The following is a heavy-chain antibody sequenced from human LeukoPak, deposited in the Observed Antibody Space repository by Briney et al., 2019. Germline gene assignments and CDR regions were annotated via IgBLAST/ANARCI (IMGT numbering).Heavy chain of an antibody. D-gene: IGHD6-6*01. CDR3: ASASIAARANWFDP. CDR2: IYYSGST. V-gene: IGHV4-39*01. Sequence: SETLSLTCTVSGGSISSSSYYWGWIRQPPGKGLEWIGSIYYSGSTYYNPSLKSRVTISVDTSKNQFSLKLSSVTAADTAVYYCASASIAARANWFDPWGQGTLVTVSS. J-gene: IGHJ5*02. CDR1: GGSISSSSYY.